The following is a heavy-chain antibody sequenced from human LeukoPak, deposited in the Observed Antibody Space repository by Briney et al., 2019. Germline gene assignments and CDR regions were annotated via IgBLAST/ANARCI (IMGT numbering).Heavy chain of an antibody. CDR2: IYYTGST. J-gene: IGHJ6*02. CDR1: GGSISRDY. V-gene: IGHV4-59*01. D-gene: IGHD5-18*01. CDR3: ARGGTAMVPYGMDV. Sequence: SETLSLTCTVSGGSISRDYWSWIRQPPGKGLEWIGYIYYTGSTNYNPSLNSRVTISLETSKNQFSLNLSSVTAADTAVYYCARGGTAMVPYGMDVWGQGTTVTVSS.